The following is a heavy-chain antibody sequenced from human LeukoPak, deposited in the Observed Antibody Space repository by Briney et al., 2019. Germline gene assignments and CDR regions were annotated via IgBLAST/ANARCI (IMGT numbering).Heavy chain of an antibody. V-gene: IGHV3-30*18. J-gene: IGHJ4*02. CDR2: ISYDGSNK. CDR3: AKDILLLWFGELLQGTSY. Sequence: GRSLRLSCAASGFTFSSYGMHWVRQAPGKGLEWVAVISYDGSNKYYADSVKGRFTISRDNSKNTLYLQMNSRRAEDTAVYYCAKDILLLWFGELLQGTSYWGQGTLVTVSS. D-gene: IGHD3-10*01. CDR1: GFTFSSYG.